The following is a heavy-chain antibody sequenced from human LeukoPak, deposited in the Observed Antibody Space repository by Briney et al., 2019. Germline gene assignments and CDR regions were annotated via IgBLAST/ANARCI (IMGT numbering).Heavy chain of an antibody. D-gene: IGHD6-19*01. CDR1: GLTVSDNY. Sequence: PGGSLRLSCAASGLTVSDNYMSWVRRAPGKGLEWVSLIYGGGSTSYADSVKGRFTISRDNSKNTLYLQMNSLRAEDTAVYYCARDLYNSGTSGTSHVFDIWGQGTMVTVSS. CDR3: ARDLYNSGTSGTSHVFDI. CDR2: IYGGGST. V-gene: IGHV3-53*01. J-gene: IGHJ3*02.